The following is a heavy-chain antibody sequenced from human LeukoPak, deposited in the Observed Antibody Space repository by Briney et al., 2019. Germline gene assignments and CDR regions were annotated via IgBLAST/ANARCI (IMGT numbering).Heavy chain of an antibody. J-gene: IGHJ1*01. V-gene: IGHV4-34*01. Sequence: SETLSLXCAVYGGSFSGYYWSWSRQPPGKGLEWIGEINHSGSTNYNPSLKSRVTISVDTSKNQFSLKLSSVTAADTAVYYCAREWGYGDYATPPGGAEYFQHWGQGTLVTVSS. CDR3: AREWGYGDYATPPGGAEYFQH. D-gene: IGHD4-17*01. CDR2: INHSGST. CDR1: GGSFSGYY.